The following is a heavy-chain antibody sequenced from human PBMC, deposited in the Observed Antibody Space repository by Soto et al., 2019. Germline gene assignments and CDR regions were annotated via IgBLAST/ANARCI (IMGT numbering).Heavy chain of an antibody. D-gene: IGHD4-17*01. V-gene: IGHV1-8*01. CDR1: GYTFTSYD. CDR2: MNPNSGNT. Sequence: GASVKVSCKASGYTFTSYDINWVRQATGQGLELMGWMNPNSGNTCYAQKFQGRVTMTRNTSISTAYMELSSLRSEDTAVYYCARAFNDYGDYPDAFDIWGQGTMVTVSS. J-gene: IGHJ3*02. CDR3: ARAFNDYGDYPDAFDI.